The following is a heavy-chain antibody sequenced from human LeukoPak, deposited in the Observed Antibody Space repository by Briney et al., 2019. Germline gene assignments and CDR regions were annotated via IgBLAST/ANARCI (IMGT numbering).Heavy chain of an antibody. Sequence: KASETLSLTCTVSGGSISSSSYYWGWIRQPPGKGLEWIGEINHSGSTNYNPSLKSRVTISVDTSKNQFSLKLSSVTAADTAVYYCARDSAQWLALGRCWFDPWGQGTLVTVSS. CDR1: GGSISSSSYY. D-gene: IGHD6-19*01. CDR3: ARDSAQWLALGRCWFDP. CDR2: INHSGST. J-gene: IGHJ5*02. V-gene: IGHV4-39*07.